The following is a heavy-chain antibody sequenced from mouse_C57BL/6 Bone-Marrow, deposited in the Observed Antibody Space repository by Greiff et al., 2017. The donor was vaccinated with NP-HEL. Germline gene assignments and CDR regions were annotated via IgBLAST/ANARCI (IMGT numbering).Heavy chain of an antibody. J-gene: IGHJ1*03. D-gene: IGHD1-1*01. V-gene: IGHV5-4*03. Sequence: EVKLMESGGGLVKPGGSLKLSCAASGFTFSSYAMSWVRQTPEKRLEWVATISDGGSYTYYPDNVKGRFTISRYNAKNNLYLQMSHLKSEDTAMYYCARNYGSIWYFDVWGTGTTVTVSS. CDR1: GFTFSSYA. CDR2: ISDGGSYT. CDR3: ARNYGSIWYFDV.